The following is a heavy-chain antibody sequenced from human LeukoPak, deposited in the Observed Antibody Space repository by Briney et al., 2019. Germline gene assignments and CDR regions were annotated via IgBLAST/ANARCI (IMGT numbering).Heavy chain of an antibody. V-gene: IGHV1-2*02. CDR1: GYTFTGYY. CDR2: INPNSGGT. Sequence: ASVTVSCKASGYTFTGYYMHWVRQAPGQGLEWMGWINPNSGGTNYAQKFQGRVTMTRDTSISTAYMELSRLRSGDTAVYYCARIRDGYNDAYDIWGQGTMVTVSS. CDR3: ARIRDGYNDAYDI. J-gene: IGHJ3*02. D-gene: IGHD5-24*01.